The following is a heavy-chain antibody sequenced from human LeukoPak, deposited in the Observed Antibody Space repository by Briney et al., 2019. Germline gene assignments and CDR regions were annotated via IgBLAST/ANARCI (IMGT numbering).Heavy chain of an antibody. J-gene: IGHJ5*01. Sequence: GGSLRLSCATSGFTFSSYAMSWVRQAPGKGLECVSSIRTRAMTTYYADSVKGRFTVSRDDSKNTFYLQMNSLRVDDTAMYYCAKSMLQFVEWSFDSWGQGTLVTVSS. CDR3: AKSMLQFVEWSFDS. V-gene: IGHV3-23*05. D-gene: IGHD3-3*01. CDR2: IRTRAMTT. CDR1: GFTFSSYA.